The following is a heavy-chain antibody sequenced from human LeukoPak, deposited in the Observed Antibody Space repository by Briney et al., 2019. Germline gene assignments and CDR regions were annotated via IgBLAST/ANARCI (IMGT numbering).Heavy chain of an antibody. V-gene: IGHV4-61*01. CDR3: ARETMMGDAFDI. J-gene: IGHJ3*02. CDR1: GGSISSSSYY. CDR2: IYYSGST. D-gene: IGHD3-22*01. Sequence: SETLSLTCTVSGGSISSSSYYWGWIRQPPGKGLEWIGYIYYSGSTNYNPSLKSRVTISLDTSKDQFSLKLSSVTAADTAVYYCARETMMGDAFDIWGQGTMVTVSS.